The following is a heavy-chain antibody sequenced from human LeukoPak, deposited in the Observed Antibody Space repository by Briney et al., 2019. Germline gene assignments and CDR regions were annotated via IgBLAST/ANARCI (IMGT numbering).Heavy chain of an antibody. J-gene: IGHJ4*02. CDR1: GGSISSYY. D-gene: IGHD4-23*01. CDR3: ARFRGNSEPRWVDY. Sequence: PSETLSLTCTVSGGSISSYYWSWIRQPPGKGLEWIGYIYYSGSTNYNPSLKSRVTISVDTSKNQFSLKLSSVTAAGTAVYYCARFRGNSEPRWVDYWGQGTLVTVSS. V-gene: IGHV4-59*01. CDR2: IYYSGST.